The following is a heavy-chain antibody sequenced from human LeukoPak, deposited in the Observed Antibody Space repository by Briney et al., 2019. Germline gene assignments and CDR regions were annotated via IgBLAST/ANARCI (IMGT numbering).Heavy chain of an antibody. CDR2: ISAYNGNT. V-gene: IGHV1-18*04. CDR3: ARDYGSGSYYAY. D-gene: IGHD3-10*01. Sequence: ASVKVSCKASGYTFTGYYMHWVRQAPGQGLEWMGWISAYNGNTNYAQKLQGRVTMTTDTSTSTAYMELRSLRSDDTAVYYCARDYGSGSYYAYWGQGTLVTVSS. J-gene: IGHJ4*02. CDR1: GYTFTGYY.